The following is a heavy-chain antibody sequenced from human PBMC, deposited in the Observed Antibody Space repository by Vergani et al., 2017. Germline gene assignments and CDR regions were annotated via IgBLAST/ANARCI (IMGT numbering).Heavy chain of an antibody. CDR2: SHYSGST. J-gene: IGHJ5*01. Sequence: QVQLQESGPGLVKPSETLSLTCTVSGGSISNYYWGWIRQPPGKGLEWIGNSHYSGSTKYHPSRKGRVTISLDTSKNQFSLKLSSVSAADTAIYYCAREDGSSSIDSWGQGTLVTVSS. CDR1: GGSISNYY. D-gene: IGHD6-13*01. V-gene: IGHV4-59*01. CDR3: AREDGSSSIDS.